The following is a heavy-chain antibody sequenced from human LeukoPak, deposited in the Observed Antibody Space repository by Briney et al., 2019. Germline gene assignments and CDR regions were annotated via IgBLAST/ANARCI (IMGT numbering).Heavy chain of an antibody. J-gene: IGHJ3*02. V-gene: IGHV4-59*01. D-gene: IGHD3-16*01. CDR3: ARWDVAGGTFDI. CDR1: GGSISSYY. CDR2: IYYSGST. Sequence: PSETLSLTCTVSGGSISSYYWSWIRQPPGKGLEWIGYIYYSGSTNYNPSLKSRVTISVDTSKNQFSLKLSSVTAADTAVYYCARWDVAGGTFDIWGQGTMVTVSS.